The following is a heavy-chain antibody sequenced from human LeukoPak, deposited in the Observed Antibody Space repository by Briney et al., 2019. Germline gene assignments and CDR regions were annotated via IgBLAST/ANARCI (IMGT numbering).Heavy chain of an antibody. CDR1: GFTFSSYE. CDR3: ARDIKGQYQDAFDI. CDR2: ISSSGSNI. V-gene: IGHV3-48*03. J-gene: IGHJ3*02. Sequence: VGSLSLSCAASGFTFSSYEMNWVCEAPGKGLEWVSCISSSGSNIKYADSVKGRFTISRGNAKNSVYLQMNSLRAEDTAVYYCARDIKGQYQDAFDIWGQGTMVTVSS. D-gene: IGHD2-2*01.